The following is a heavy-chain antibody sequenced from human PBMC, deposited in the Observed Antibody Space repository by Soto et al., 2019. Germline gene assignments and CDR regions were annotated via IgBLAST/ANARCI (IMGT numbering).Heavy chain of an antibody. CDR3: ARHTREQWVRLRFDY. CDR2: ISSSGSTI. D-gene: IGHD6-19*01. V-gene: IGHV3-11*01. Sequence: GGSLRLSCAASGFTFSDYYMSWIRQAPGKGLEWVSYISSSGSTIYYADSVKGRFTISRDNAKNSLYLQMNSLRAEDTAVYYCARHTREQWVRLRFDYWGQGTLVTVSS. J-gene: IGHJ4*02. CDR1: GFTFSDYY.